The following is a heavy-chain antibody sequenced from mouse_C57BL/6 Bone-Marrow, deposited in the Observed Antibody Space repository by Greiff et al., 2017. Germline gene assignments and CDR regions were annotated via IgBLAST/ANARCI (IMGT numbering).Heavy chain of an antibody. J-gene: IGHJ3*01. CDR1: GYTFTSYW. CDR3: AREGLTGPFAY. D-gene: IGHD4-1*01. V-gene: IGHV1-72*01. Sequence: VQLQQPGAELVKPGASVKLSCKASGYTFTSYWMHWVKQRPGRGLEWIGWIDPNSGGTKYNEKFKSKATMTVDKPSSTAYMQLSSLTSEDSAVYYCAREGLTGPFAYWGKGTLVTVSA. CDR2: IDPNSGGT.